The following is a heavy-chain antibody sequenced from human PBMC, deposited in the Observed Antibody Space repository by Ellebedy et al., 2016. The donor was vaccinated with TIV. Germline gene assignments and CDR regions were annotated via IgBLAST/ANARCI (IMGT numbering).Heavy chain of an antibody. Sequence: PGGSLRFSCASSGFTFTSHTLHWVRQTPGKGLEWVALISYDGNNKYYADSVKGRFTISRDNSKNTLFLQMNSLRAEDTAVYYCVRSLGYGSGSDFDYWGQGTLVTVSS. CDR2: ISYDGNNK. V-gene: IGHV3-30-3*01. J-gene: IGHJ4*02. CDR3: VRSLGYGSGSDFDY. CDR1: GFTFTSHT. D-gene: IGHD3-10*01.